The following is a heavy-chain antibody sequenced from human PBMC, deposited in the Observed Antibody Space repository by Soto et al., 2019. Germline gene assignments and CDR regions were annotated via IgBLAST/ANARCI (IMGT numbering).Heavy chain of an antibody. CDR3: AKCRYSDSSGGFYDY. Sequence: GGSLRLSCAASAFTFNNYSMSWVRQAPGKGLAWVSGIGGSGRTTYYADSVKGRFTISRDNSNNTLFLQMNSLRAEDTAVYYCAKCRYSDSSGGFYDYWGQGTLVTVSS. D-gene: IGHD3-22*01. CDR1: AFTFNNYS. V-gene: IGHV3-23*01. CDR2: IGGSGRTT. J-gene: IGHJ4*02.